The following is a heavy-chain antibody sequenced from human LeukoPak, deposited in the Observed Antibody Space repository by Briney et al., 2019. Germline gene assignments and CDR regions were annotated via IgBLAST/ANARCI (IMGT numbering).Heavy chain of an antibody. V-gene: IGHV1-69*13. CDR3: AREGSKGLSRADAFDI. CDR1: GGTFNSYT. D-gene: IGHD2/OR15-2a*01. J-gene: IGHJ3*02. Sequence: GASVKVSCKASGGTFNSYTISWVRQAPGQGLEWMGGIIPIFGTTNYAQKFQGRATITADESTNTAYMELSSLRSEDTAVYYCAREGSKGLSRADAFDIWGQGTMVTVSS. CDR2: IIPIFGTT.